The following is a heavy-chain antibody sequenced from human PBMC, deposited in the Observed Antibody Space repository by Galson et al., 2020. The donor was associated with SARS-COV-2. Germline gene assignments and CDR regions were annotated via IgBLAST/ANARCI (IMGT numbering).Heavy chain of an antibody. V-gene: IGHV2-70*11. J-gene: IGHJ5*02. Sequence: SGPTLVKPTQPLTLTCTFSGFSLTTAGMCVSWIRQPPGKALEWLARIDWDDDKYYSASLKTRLTISKDTSKNQVVLTRTNMEPVDTATYYCARVTQLIGGEVVANGCDPWGQGTLVTVSS. D-gene: IGHD3-16*01. CDR2: IDWDDDK. CDR1: GFSLTTAGMC. CDR3: ARVTQLIGGEVVANGCDP.